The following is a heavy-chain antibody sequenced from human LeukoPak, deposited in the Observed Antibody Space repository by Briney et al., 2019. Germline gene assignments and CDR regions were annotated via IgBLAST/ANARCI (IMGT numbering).Heavy chain of an antibody. CDR3: ARDQVGELIFDY. CDR2: INPSGGST. V-gene: IGHV1-46*01. Sequence: ASVKVSCKASGYTFTGYYMHWVRQAPGQGLEWMGIINPSGGSTSYAQKFQGRVTMTRDTSTSTVYMELSSLRSEDTAVYYCARDQVGELIFDYWGQGTLVTVSS. J-gene: IGHJ4*02. CDR1: GYTFTGYY. D-gene: IGHD3-10*01.